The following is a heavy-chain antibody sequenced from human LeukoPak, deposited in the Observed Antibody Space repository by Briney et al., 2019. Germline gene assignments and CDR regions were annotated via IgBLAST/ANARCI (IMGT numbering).Heavy chain of an antibody. J-gene: IGHJ6*03. Sequence: PGGSLRLSCAASGFTFNIYAMSWVRQTPGKGLEWVSGITSSGDATFHADSVKDRFTISRDNSKSTLYLQMSRLRVEDTAVYYCASSDWNYSAYYYMDVWGKGTTVTVSS. CDR3: ASSDWNYSAYYYMDV. D-gene: IGHD1-7*01. CDR2: ITSSGDAT. CDR1: GFTFNIYA. V-gene: IGHV3-23*01.